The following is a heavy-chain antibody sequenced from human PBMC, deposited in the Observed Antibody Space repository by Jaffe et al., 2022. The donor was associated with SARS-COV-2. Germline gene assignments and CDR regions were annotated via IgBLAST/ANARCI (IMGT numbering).Heavy chain of an antibody. CDR1: GFTFSSYD. D-gene: IGHD1-26*01. J-gene: IGHJ4*02. CDR3: ARSGYSGSYRLEY. V-gene: IGHV3-48*01. Sequence: EVQLVESGGGLVQPGGSLRLSCAASGFTFSSYDMSWVRQAPGKGLEWISYISTSGIIYYRDSVKGRFTVSRDNAENSLHLQMNSLRAEDTAVYCCARSGYSGSYRLEYWGQGTPVTVSS. CDR2: ISTSGII.